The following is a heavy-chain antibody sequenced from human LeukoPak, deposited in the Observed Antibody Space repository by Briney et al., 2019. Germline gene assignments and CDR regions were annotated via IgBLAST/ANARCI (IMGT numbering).Heavy chain of an antibody. V-gene: IGHV4-59*01. J-gene: IGHJ1*01. D-gene: IGHD3-22*01. Sequence: PSETLSLTCTVSSGSISNYYWSWIRQPPGKGLEWIGYIYYSGSTNYNPSLKSRVTISVDTSKNQFSLKLSSVTAADTAVYYCARWYYYDSSGYYRAEYFQHWGQGTLVTVSS. CDR3: ARWYYYDSSGYYRAEYFQH. CDR2: IYYSGST. CDR1: SGSISNYY.